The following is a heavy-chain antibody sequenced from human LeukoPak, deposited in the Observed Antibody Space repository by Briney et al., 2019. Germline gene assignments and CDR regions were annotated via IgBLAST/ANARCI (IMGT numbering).Heavy chain of an antibody. CDR1: GFTFSSYL. Sequence: GGSLRLSCAASGFTFSSYLMSWFRQAPGKGLEWVANIKQDGSEKYYVDSVKGRFTISRDNAKNSLYLQMNSLRAEDTAVYYCARAPRGFWSGYSPYYFDYWGQGTLVTVSS. CDR3: ARAPRGFWSGYSPYYFDY. D-gene: IGHD3-3*01. J-gene: IGHJ4*02. V-gene: IGHV3-7*01. CDR2: IKQDGSEK.